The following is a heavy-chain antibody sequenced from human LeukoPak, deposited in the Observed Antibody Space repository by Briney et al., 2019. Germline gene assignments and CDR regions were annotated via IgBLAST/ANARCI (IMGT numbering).Heavy chain of an antibody. CDR2: IWYDGSNK. J-gene: IGHJ4*02. Sequence: GGSLRLSCAAPGFTFSSYGMHWVRQAPGKGLEWVAVIWYDGSNKYYADSVKGRFTISRDNSKNTLYLQMNSLRAEDTAVYYCARDGYGDYGNYWGQGTLVTVSS. V-gene: IGHV3-33*01. CDR3: ARDGYGDYGNY. CDR1: GFTFSSYG. D-gene: IGHD4-17*01.